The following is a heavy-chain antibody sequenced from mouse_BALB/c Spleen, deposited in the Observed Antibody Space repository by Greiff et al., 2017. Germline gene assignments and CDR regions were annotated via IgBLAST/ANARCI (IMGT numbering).Heavy chain of an antibody. J-gene: IGHJ4*01. CDR1: GYTFTSYY. Sequence: VQLQQPGAELVKPGASVKLSCKASGYTFTSYYMYWVKQRPGQGLEWIGGINPSNGGTNFNEKFKSKATLTVDKSSSTAYMQLSSLTSEDSAVYYCTNTVVEDYYAMDYWGQGTSVTVSS. CDR3: TNTVVEDYYAMDY. CDR2: INPSNGGT. V-gene: IGHV1S81*02. D-gene: IGHD1-1*01.